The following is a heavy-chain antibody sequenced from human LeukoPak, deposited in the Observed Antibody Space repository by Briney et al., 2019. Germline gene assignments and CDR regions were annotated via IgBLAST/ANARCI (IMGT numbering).Heavy chain of an antibody. CDR2: ISAYNGNT. D-gene: IGHD3-3*01. CDR1: GYTFTSYG. V-gene: IGHV1-18*01. J-gene: IGHJ6*03. CDR3: ARTGQYYDFWSGYQYYYYYMDV. Sequence: AASVKVSCKASGYTFTSYGISWVRQAPGRGLEWMGWISAYNGNTNYAQKLQGRVTMTTDTSTSTAYMELRSLRSDDTAVYYCARTGQYYDFWSGYQYYYYYMDVWGKGTTVTVSS.